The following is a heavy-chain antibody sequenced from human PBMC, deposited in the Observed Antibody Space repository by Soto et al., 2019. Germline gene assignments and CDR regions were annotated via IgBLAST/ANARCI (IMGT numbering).Heavy chain of an antibody. Sequence: SSETLSLTCAVYGGSFSGYYWSWIRQPPGKGLEWIGEINHSGSTNYNPSLKSRVTISVDTSKNQFSLKLSSVTAADTAVYYCARGVYYGSGSLGYWGQGTLVTVSS. CDR3: ARGVYYGSGSLGY. V-gene: IGHV4-34*01. D-gene: IGHD3-10*01. J-gene: IGHJ4*02. CDR2: INHSGST. CDR1: GGSFSGYY.